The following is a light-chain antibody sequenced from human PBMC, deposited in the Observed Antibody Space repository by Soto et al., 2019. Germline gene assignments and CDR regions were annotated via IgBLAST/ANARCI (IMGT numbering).Light chain of an antibody. CDR3: QQYNSYPIT. CDR1: QSISSW. Sequence: DIQMTQSPSTLSVSVGDRVTITCRASQSISSWLAWYQQKPGKAPKLLIYKASSLESGVPSRFSGSGSGTEFTLTISSLQPDDFAAYYCQQYNSYPITFGPGTKVDIK. V-gene: IGKV1-5*03. CDR2: KAS. J-gene: IGKJ3*01.